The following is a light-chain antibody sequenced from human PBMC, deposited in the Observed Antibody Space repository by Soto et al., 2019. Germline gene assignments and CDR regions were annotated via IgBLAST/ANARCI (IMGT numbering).Light chain of an antibody. CDR1: SSNIGSNS. CDR3: AAGDDSLNGYV. Sequence: QSVLTQPPSASGTPGQRVTISCSGSSSNIGSNSVNWYQQLPGTAPKLLIYSNDRRPSGVPDRFSGSKSGTSASLAISGLHSEEGAVYSCAAGDDSLNGYVFGTGTKFPAL. J-gene: IGLJ1*01. CDR2: SND. V-gene: IGLV1-44*01.